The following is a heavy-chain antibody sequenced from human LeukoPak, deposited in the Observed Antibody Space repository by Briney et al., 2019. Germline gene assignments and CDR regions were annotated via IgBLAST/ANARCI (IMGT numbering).Heavy chain of an antibody. CDR1: GGSISNYY. J-gene: IGHJ4*02. V-gene: IGHV4-59*08. CDR2: IHYTGNT. CDR3: ARHECGGSCYPEDY. Sequence: SETLSLTCTVSGGSISNYYWSWIRQSPGKGLEWIGYIHYTGNTNYNPSLESRVIISVDTSKNQFSLKLSSVTAADTAVYYCARHECGGSCYPEDYWGQGTLVTVSS. D-gene: IGHD2-15*01.